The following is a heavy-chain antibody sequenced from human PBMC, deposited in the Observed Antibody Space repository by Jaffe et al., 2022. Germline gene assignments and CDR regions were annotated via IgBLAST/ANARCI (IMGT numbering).Heavy chain of an antibody. V-gene: IGHV3-23*01. D-gene: IGHD3-10*01. Sequence: EVQLLESGGGLVQPGGSLRLSCAASGFTFSSYAISWVRQAPGKGLEWVSAISGSGSSTYYTDSVKGRFTISRDNSKNTLFLQMNSLRADDTAVYYCAKEVIGSRSFLGGRESSGVYFDYWGQGTLVTVSS. CDR1: GFTFSSYA. CDR3: AKEVIGSRSFLGGRESSGVYFDY. CDR2: ISGSGSST. J-gene: IGHJ4*02.